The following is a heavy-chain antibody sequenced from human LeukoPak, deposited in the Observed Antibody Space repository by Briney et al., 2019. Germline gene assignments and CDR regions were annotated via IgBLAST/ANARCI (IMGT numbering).Heavy chain of an antibody. D-gene: IGHD3-10*01. Sequence: SETLSLTCTVSGYSISSGYYWIWIRQPPGKGLEWIGELNLGGSTNYNPSLKSRVTISVDTSKNQFSLKLSSVTAADTAVYHCARVYGSGSYYNGYYYYYMDVWGKGTTVTISS. CDR1: GYSISSGYY. CDR2: LNLGGST. V-gene: IGHV4-38-2*02. CDR3: ARVYGSGSYYNGYYYYYMDV. J-gene: IGHJ6*03.